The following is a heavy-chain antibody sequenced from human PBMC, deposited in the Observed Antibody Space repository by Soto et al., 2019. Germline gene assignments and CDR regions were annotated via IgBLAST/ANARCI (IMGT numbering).Heavy chain of an antibody. CDR1: GGTFSSYA. J-gene: IGHJ4*02. CDR3: ARSRGGTGVHFDF. V-gene: IGHV1-8*02. CDR2: MNPDSGDT. D-gene: IGHD7-27*01. Sequence: ASVKVSCKASGGTFSSYAISWVRQATGQGPEWMGWMNPDSGDTGYVPNFQGRVSMTRSTSISTAYMELSDLRSEDTAVHYCARSRGGTGVHFDFWGQGTQVTVSS.